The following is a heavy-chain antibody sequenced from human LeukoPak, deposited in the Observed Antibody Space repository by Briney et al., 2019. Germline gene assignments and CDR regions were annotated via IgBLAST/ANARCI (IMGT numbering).Heavy chain of an antibody. V-gene: IGHV3-30*04. CDR3: ASSLNLRLPFDY. D-gene: IGHD4-11*01. CDR1: GFTFSSYA. CDR2: ISYDGSNK. Sequence: GGSLRLSCAASGFTFSSYAMHWVRQAPGKGLEWVAVISYDGSNKYYADSVKGRFTISRDNSKNTLYLQMNSLRAEDTAVYYCASSLNLRLPFDYWGQGTLVTVSS. J-gene: IGHJ4*02.